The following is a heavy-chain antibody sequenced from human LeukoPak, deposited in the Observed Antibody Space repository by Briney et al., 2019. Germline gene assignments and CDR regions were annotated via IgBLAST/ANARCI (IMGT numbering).Heavy chain of an antibody. CDR3: ASEVEQQLVRWFDP. J-gene: IGHJ5*02. V-gene: IGHV4-39*07. CDR2: IYYSGST. CDR1: GGSISSSNYY. D-gene: IGHD6-13*01. Sequence: SETLSLTCTVSGGSISSSNYYWGWIRQPPGKGLEWIGSIYYSGSTYYSPSLKSRVTISVDTSKNQFSLKLSSVTAADTAVYYCASEVEQQLVRWFDPWGQGTLVTVSS.